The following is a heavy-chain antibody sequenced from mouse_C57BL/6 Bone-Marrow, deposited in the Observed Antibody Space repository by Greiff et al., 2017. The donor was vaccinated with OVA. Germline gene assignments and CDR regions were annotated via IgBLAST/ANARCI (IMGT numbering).Heavy chain of an antibody. CDR3: ARDWGF. J-gene: IGHJ2*01. Sequence: EVQGVESGGGLVKPGGSLKLSCAASGFTFSSYAMSWVRQTPEKRLEWVATISDGGSYTYYPDNVKGRFTISRDNAKNNLYLQMSHLKSEDTAMYYCARDWGFWGQGTTLTVSS. CDR2: ISDGGSYT. CDR1: GFTFSSYA. V-gene: IGHV5-4*01.